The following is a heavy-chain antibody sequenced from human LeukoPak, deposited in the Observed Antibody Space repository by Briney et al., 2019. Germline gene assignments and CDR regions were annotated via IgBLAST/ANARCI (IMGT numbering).Heavy chain of an antibody. CDR3: ARIYGDYYFDY. CDR2: INPNSGGT. Sequence: GASVKVSCKASGYTFTSYGINWVRQAPGQGLEWMGWINPNSGGTNYAQKFQGRVTMTRDTSISTAYMELSRLRSDDTAVYYCARIYGDYYFDYWGQGTLVTVSS. J-gene: IGHJ4*02. CDR1: GYTFTSYG. D-gene: IGHD4-17*01. V-gene: IGHV1-2*02.